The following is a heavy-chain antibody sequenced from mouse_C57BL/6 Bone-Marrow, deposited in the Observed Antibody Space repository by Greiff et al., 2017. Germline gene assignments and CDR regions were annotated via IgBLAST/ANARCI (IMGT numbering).Heavy chain of an antibody. J-gene: IGHJ3*01. CDR2: ISDDGNYT. V-gene: IGHV5-4*03. Sequence: EVKLVESGAGLVKPGGSLKISCAASGFTFSTYPMAWVRQNPGKRLEWVATISDDGNYTYYPDNVKGRVTFTRENAKSKLYLQMSHLTSEDTAVYYCAIDSQFGGFAYWGQGTLVTVSA. CDR1: GFTFSTYP. D-gene: IGHD3-2*01. CDR3: AIDSQFGGFAY.